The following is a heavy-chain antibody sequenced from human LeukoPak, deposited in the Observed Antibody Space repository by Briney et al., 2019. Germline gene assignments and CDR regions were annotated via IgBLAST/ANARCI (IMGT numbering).Heavy chain of an antibody. V-gene: IGHV4-4*07. J-gene: IGHJ4*02. CDR3: ASRRCSTTCPEDY. D-gene: IGHD2-2*01. CDR2: IYTSGST. Sequence: SETLSLTCTVSGGSISTYYWSWIRQSAGKGLEWIGRIYTSGSTDYNPSLKSRVTMSVDTSKNQLSLKLSSVTAADTAVYYCASRRCSTTCPEDYWGQGTLVTVSS. CDR1: GGSISTYY.